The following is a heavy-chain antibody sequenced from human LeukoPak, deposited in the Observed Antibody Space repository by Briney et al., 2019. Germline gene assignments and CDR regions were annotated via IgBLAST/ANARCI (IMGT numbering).Heavy chain of an antibody. CDR2: ISSNGGRP. CDR1: GFTFSSYA. CDR3: AREYCIGGNCQYYFDY. Sequence: GGSLRLSCAASGFTFSSYAMHWVRQAPGKGLEYVSAISSNGGRPYYANSVKGRFTISRDNSKSTLYLQMSSLRAEDMAVYYCAREYCIGGNCQYYFDYWGQGTLVTVSS. V-gene: IGHV3-64*01. J-gene: IGHJ4*02. D-gene: IGHD2-15*01.